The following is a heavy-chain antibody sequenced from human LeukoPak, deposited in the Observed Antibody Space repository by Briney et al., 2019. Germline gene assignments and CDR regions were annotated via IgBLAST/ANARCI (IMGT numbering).Heavy chain of an antibody. CDR3: ARDSPKEQKSPY. J-gene: IGHJ4*02. CDR1: GFTFSSYE. CDR2: ISSSGSTI. V-gene: IGHV3-48*03. Sequence: GGSLRLSCAASGFTFSSYEMNWVRQAPGKGLEWVSYISSSGSTIYYADSVKGRFTISRDNAKNSLCLQMNSLRAEDTAVYYCARDSPKEQKSPYWGQGTLVTVFS. D-gene: IGHD1-26*01.